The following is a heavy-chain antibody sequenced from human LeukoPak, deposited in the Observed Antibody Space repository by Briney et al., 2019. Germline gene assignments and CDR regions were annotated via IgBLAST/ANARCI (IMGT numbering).Heavy chain of an antibody. V-gene: IGHV3-48*03. CDR2: ISSSGSTI. Sequence: GGSLRLSCAASGFTFSSYEMNWVRQAPGKGLEWVSYISSSGSTIYYADSVNGRFTISRDNAKNSLYLQMNSLRAADTAVYYCARVYCSPTSCFLDYWGQGTLVTVSS. D-gene: IGHD2-2*01. J-gene: IGHJ4*02. CDR3: ARVYCSPTSCFLDY. CDR1: GFTFSSYE.